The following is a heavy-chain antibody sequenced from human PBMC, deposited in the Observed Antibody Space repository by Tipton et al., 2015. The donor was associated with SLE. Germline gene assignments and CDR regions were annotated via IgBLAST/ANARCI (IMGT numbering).Heavy chain of an antibody. Sequence: TLSLTCSLSGGSIGRSSYYWDWIRQSPGKGLEWIGSVYYTGGNSYNPSLNNRVTISPDTSNNQLSLKLTSVTAADTAVYFCARIIAGHGDAFDVWGQGTMVTVSS. CDR2: VYYTGGN. J-gene: IGHJ3*01. V-gene: IGHV4-39*07. CDR3: ARIIAGHGDAFDV. CDR1: GGSIGRSSYY.